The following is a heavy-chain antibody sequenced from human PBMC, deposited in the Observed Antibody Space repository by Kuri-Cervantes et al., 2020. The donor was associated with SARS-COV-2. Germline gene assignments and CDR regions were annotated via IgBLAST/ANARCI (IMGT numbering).Heavy chain of an antibody. Sequence: GGSLRLSCTASGFTFGDYAMSWVRQAPGKGLEWVGFIRSKAYGGTTEYAASVKGRFTISRDDSKSIAYLQMNSLKTEVTGVYYCATGTTSGWYRRDFDFWGLGTLVTVSS. CDR1: GFTFGDYA. J-gene: IGHJ4*02. CDR2: IRSKAYGGTT. D-gene: IGHD6-19*01. V-gene: IGHV3-49*04. CDR3: ATGTTSGWYRRDFDF.